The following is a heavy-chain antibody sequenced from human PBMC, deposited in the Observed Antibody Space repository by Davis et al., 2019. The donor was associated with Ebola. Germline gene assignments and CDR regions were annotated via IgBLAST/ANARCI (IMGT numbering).Heavy chain of an antibody. CDR1: GYIFTSYG. CDR2: INAGNGNT. D-gene: IGHD6-6*01. Sequence: AASVKVSCKTSGYIFTSYGITWVRQAPGQGLEWMGWINAGNGNTKYSQKFQGRLTITRDTSATTAYMALSSLRSEDTAVYYCARDYWGTSSSFNWFDPWGQGTLVTVSS. J-gene: IGHJ5*02. V-gene: IGHV1-3*01. CDR3: ARDYWGTSSSFNWFDP.